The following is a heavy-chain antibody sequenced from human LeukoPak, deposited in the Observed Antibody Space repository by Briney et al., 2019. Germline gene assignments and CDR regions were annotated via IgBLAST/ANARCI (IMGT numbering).Heavy chain of an antibody. CDR2: IYHSGST. Sequence: PSETLSLTCTVSGYSISSGYYWGWIRQPPGKGLEWIGSIYHSGSTYYNPSLKSRVTISVDTSKNQFSLKLSSVTAADTAVYYCARDLSLRFLEWLSAFDYWGQGTLVTVSS. CDR1: GYSISSGYY. D-gene: IGHD3-3*01. CDR3: ARDLSLRFLEWLSAFDY. J-gene: IGHJ4*02. V-gene: IGHV4-38-2*02.